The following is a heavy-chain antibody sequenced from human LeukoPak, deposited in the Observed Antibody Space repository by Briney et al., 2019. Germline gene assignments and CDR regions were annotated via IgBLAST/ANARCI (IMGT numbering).Heavy chain of an antibody. CDR3: VRDWDHFDFDS. Sequence: PGGSLRLSCAASGFTFSTYAVNWVRQAPGKGLVWVSRIKGDGSHTIYADSVKGRFTISRDNAKNTLYLQMKSLRAEDTAVYYCVRDWDHFDFDSWGLGTLVTVSS. CDR2: IKGDGSHT. CDR1: GFTFSTYA. D-gene: IGHD3-9*01. J-gene: IGHJ5*01. V-gene: IGHV3-74*01.